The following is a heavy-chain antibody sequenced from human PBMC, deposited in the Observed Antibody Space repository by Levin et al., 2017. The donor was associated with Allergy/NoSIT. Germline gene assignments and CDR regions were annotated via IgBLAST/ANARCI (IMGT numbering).Heavy chain of an antibody. CDR2: ISYDGANK. CDR1: GFAFSASA. J-gene: IGHJ4*02. V-gene: IGHV3-30-3*01. CDR3: ASHLFDF. Sequence: LSLPCAASGFAFSASAMNWVRRAPGRGLEWLAVISYDGANKYYANSVQGRFTISRDDSKSTLYLQMDILRAEDTAVYYCASHLFDFWGQGTLVTVSS.